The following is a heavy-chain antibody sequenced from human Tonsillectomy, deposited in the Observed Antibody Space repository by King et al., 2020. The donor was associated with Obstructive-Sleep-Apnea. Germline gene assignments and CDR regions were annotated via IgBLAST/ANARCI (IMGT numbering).Heavy chain of an antibody. CDR2: INHIGST. V-gene: IGHV4-34*01. J-gene: IGHJ4*02. CDR3: ARGDYGGSPGY. Sequence: VQLQQWGAGLLKPSETLSLTCAVYGGSFSGYYWSWIRQPPGKGLEWIGEINHIGSTNYNPSLKSRVTISVDTAKNQFSLKLSSVTAADTAVYYCARGDYGGSPGYWGQGTLVTVSS. D-gene: IGHD4-23*01. CDR1: GGSFSGYY.